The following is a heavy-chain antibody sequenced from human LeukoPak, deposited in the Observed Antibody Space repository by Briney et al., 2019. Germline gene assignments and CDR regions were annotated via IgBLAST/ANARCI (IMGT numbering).Heavy chain of an antibody. V-gene: IGHV4-39*01. D-gene: IGHD6-6*01. CDR3: ARPTKGTAAQGYDQ. CDR2: IYYSGST. CDR1: GGSISSSTYY. Sequence: PSETLSLTCTVSGGSISSSTYYWGWIRQPPGRGLEWIGSIYYSGSTYYNPSLKSRVTISVDTSKNQFSLTVISVTAADTAVYYCARPTKGTAAQGYDQWGQGILVTVAS. J-gene: IGHJ4*02.